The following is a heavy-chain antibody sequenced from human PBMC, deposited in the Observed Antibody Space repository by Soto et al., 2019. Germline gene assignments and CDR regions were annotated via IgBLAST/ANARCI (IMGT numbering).Heavy chain of an antibody. CDR2: ISPMFGAA. J-gene: IGHJ4*02. Sequence: QVQLVQSGAEMKKPGSSVKVSCQSSGGTFNTYAMNWVRQAPGQGPEWMGDISPMFGAANYAPKFQSRVTITADESTGTSYMQLSSLTSEDTALYFCAREVQVHTPAFVYWGQGTLVTGSS. V-gene: IGHV1-69*19. D-gene: IGHD3-10*01. CDR3: AREVQVHTPAFVY. CDR1: GGTFNTYA.